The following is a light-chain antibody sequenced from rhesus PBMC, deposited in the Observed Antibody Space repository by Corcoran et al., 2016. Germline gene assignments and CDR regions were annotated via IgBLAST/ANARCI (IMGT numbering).Light chain of an antibody. CDR2: GTS. J-gene: IGKJ1*01. V-gene: IGKV3-24*04. CDR1: QSVGSY. Sequence: ETVVTQSPATLALSPGERATLSCRASQSVGSYLAWYQQQPGQAPRLLIYGTSRRATGIPDRFSGSGSGTDFTLTVSSLEPEDVGVYYCQQSGNLWTFGQGTKVEIK. CDR3: QQSGNLWT.